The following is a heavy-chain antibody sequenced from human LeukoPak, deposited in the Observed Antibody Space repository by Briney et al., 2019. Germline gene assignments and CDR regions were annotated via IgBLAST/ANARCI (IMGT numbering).Heavy chain of an antibody. CDR2: INPNSGGT. CDR1: GYTFTGYY. V-gene: IGHV1-2*02. J-gene: IGHJ5*02. Sequence: GASVKVSCKASGYTFTGYYMHWVRQAPGQGLEWMGWINPNSGGTNDAQKFQGRVTMTRDTSISTAYMELSRLRSDDTAVYYCARVPGGSYGWFDPWGQGTLVTVSS. CDR3: ARVPGGSYGWFDP. D-gene: IGHD1-26*01.